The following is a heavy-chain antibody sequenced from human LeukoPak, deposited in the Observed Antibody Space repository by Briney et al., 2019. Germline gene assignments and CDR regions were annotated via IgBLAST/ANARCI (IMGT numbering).Heavy chain of an antibody. CDR3: ARLTGAVAANNWFDP. CDR1: GYSINNYW. Sequence: GESLKISCKGSGYSINNYWIGWVRQMPGKGLEWMGIIYPADSDIRYSPSFQGQVTISADKSISTAYLQWSSLKASDTAMYYCARLTGAVAANNWFDPWGQGTLVTVSS. J-gene: IGHJ5*02. D-gene: IGHD6-19*01. CDR2: IYPADSDI. V-gene: IGHV5-51*01.